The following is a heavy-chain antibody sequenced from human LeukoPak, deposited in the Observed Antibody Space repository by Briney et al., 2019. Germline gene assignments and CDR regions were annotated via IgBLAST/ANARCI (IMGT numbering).Heavy chain of an antibody. J-gene: IGHJ4*02. CDR2: ISGDGGST. D-gene: IGHD2-15*01. CDR1: GFTFDDHA. Sequence: PGRSLRLSCAASGFTFDDHAMHWVRQAPGKGLEWVSLISGDGGSTYYADSVKGRFTISRDNSKNSLYLQMNSLRTEDTALYYCAKDLAGGRGWYYFDYWGQGTLVTVSS. V-gene: IGHV3-43*02. CDR3: AKDLAGGRGWYYFDY.